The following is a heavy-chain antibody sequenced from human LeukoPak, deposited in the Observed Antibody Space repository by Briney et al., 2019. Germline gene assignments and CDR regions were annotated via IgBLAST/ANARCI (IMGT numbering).Heavy chain of an antibody. V-gene: IGHV4-59*01. CDR1: GGSISGYY. J-gene: IGHJ4*02. D-gene: IGHD1-26*01. Sequence: SETLSLTCTVSGGSISGYYWSWIRQPPGKGLEWIGYIYYSGSTNYNPSLKSRVTISVDASKNQFSLKLSSVTAADTAVYYCARVPLYSGNYYFDHWGQGTLVTVSS. CDR2: IYYSGST. CDR3: ARVPLYSGNYYFDH.